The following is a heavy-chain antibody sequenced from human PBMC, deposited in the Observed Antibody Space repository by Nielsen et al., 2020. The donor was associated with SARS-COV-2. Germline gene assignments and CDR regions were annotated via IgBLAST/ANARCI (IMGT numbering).Heavy chain of an antibody. CDR3: ARGDFDPDY. J-gene: IGHJ4*02. Sequence: GESLKISCGASGFTFDDYGMSWVRQAPGKGLEWVTGINWNGGSTTYVDSVKGRFTISRDNAKNSLYLQMNSLRAEDTGTYYCARGDFDPDYWGQGTQVTVSS. V-gene: IGHV3-20*04. D-gene: IGHD3-9*01. CDR1: GFTFDDYG. CDR2: INWNGGST.